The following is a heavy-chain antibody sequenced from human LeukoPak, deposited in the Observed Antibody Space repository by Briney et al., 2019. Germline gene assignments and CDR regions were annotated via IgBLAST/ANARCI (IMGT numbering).Heavy chain of an antibody. Sequence: GGSLRLSCAASGFIFDDYAMHWVRHAPGKGLEWVSGISWNSGIIGYADSVKGRFTISRDNTKNSLYLQMNSLSAEETALNYCAKGLGLYYDSSCYDYWGQGTLVTVSS. V-gene: IGHV3-9*01. J-gene: IGHJ4*02. CDR2: ISWNSGII. D-gene: IGHD3-22*01. CDR3: AKGLGLYYDSSCYDY. CDR1: GFIFDDYA.